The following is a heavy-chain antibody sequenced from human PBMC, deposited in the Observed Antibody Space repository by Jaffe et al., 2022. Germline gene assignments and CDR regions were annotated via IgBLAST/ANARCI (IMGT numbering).Heavy chain of an antibody. CDR1: GYTFTGYY. Sequence: QVQLVQSGAEVKKPGASVKVSCKASGYTFTGYYMHWVRQAPGQGLEWMGWINPNSGGTNYAQKFQGRVTMTRDTSISTAYMELSRLRSDDTAVYYCARDYYGSGSYSHYYFDYWGQGTLVTVSS. V-gene: IGHV1-2*02. CDR2: INPNSGGT. CDR3: ARDYYGSGSYSHYYFDY. J-gene: IGHJ4*02. D-gene: IGHD3-10*01.